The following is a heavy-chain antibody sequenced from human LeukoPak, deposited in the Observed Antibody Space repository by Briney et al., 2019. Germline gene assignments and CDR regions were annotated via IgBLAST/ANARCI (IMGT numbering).Heavy chain of an antibody. J-gene: IGHJ4*02. V-gene: IGHV3-23*01. CDR1: GFTFSSYA. D-gene: IGHD3-16*01. Sequence: GGSLRLSCAASGFTFSSYAMSWVRQAPGKGLGWVSTIGGTGARTYYADSVKGRFTISRDNSKNTLYLQINSLRAEDTAVYFCAKDRLGGPYFFHYWGQGTLVTVSS. CDR3: AKDRLGGPYFFHY. CDR2: IGGTGART.